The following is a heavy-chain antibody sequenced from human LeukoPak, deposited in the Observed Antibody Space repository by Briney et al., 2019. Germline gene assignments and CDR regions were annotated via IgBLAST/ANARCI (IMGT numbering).Heavy chain of an antibody. V-gene: IGHV3-48*03. CDR3: ARGRPISV. Sequence: GGSLRLSCAASGLTFSSYDVNWFRQAPGKGLEWISFISASGSSIYYADSVKGRFTISRDNAKTSLYLQMNSLGAEDTAVYYCARGRPISVWGQGTTVTVSS. CDR1: GLTFSSYD. J-gene: IGHJ6*02. CDR2: ISASGSSI. D-gene: IGHD3-3*02.